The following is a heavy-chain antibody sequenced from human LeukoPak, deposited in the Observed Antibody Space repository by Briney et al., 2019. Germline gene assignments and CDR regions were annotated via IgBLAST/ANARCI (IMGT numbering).Heavy chain of an antibody. D-gene: IGHD3-16*01. J-gene: IGHJ4*02. CDR2: SSAYNGNT. CDR1: GYTFTSYG. V-gene: IGHV1-18*01. CDR3: ARDSGPLYDYVWGSPLDY. Sequence: ASVKVSCKASGYTFTSYGISWVRQAPGQGLEWMGWSSAYNGNTNYAQKLQGRVTMTTDTSTSTAYMELRSLRSDDTAVYYCARDSGPLYDYVWGSPLDYWGQGTLVPVSS.